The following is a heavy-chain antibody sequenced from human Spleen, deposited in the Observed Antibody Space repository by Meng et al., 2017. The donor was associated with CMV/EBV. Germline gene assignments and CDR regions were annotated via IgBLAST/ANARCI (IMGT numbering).Heavy chain of an antibody. J-gene: IGHJ5*02. D-gene: IGHD1-14*01. V-gene: IGHV4-59*01. CDR1: GGSISSYY. CDR3: AKDKNQLSPNWFDP. Sequence: GSLRLSCTVSGGSISSYYWSWIRQPPGKGLEWIGYIYYSGSTNYNPSLKSRVTISVDTSKNQFSLKLSSVTAADTAVYYCAKDKNQLSPNWFDPWGQGTRVTVSS. CDR2: IYYSGST.